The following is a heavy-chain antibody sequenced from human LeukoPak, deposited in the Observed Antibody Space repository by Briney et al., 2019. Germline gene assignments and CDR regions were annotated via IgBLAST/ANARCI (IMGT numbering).Heavy chain of an antibody. Sequence: GGSLRLSCAASGFTFSSYAMHWVRQAPGKGLEWVAVISYDGSNKYYADSVKGRFTISRDNSKNTLYLQMNSLRAEDTAVYYCARGIWGQQLPQDAFDIWGQGTMVTVSS. CDR3: ARGIWGQQLPQDAFDI. CDR2: ISYDGSNK. V-gene: IGHV3-30-3*01. J-gene: IGHJ3*02. D-gene: IGHD6-13*01. CDR1: GFTFSSYA.